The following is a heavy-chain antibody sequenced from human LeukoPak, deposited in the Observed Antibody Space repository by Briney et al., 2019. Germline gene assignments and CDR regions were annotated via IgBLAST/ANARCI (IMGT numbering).Heavy chain of an antibody. CDR1: GFTFSSYW. Sequence: GGSLRLSCAASGFTFSSYWMSWVRQAPGKGLEWVANIKQDGSEKYYVDSVKGRFTISRDNAKNSLYLQMNSLRAEDTAVYYCARDQPGITMIVVVPIWGQGTMVTVSS. D-gene: IGHD3-22*01. J-gene: IGHJ3*02. CDR3: ARDQPGITMIVVVPI. CDR2: IKQDGSEK. V-gene: IGHV3-7*01.